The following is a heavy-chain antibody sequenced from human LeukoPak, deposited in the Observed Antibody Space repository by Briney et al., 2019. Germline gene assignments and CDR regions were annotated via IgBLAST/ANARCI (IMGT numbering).Heavy chain of an antibody. J-gene: IGHJ4*02. CDR1: GGSIRSGDYY. Sequence: SQTLSLTCTVFGGSIRSGDYYWNWIRQPPGKGLEWIGYIYYSGSTYYNPSLKRRVTISVDTSKNQFSLKLSSVTAADTAVYYCAREEIDTAMIDYWGQGTLVTVSS. CDR2: IYYSGST. V-gene: IGHV4-30-4*01. D-gene: IGHD5-18*01. CDR3: AREEIDTAMIDY.